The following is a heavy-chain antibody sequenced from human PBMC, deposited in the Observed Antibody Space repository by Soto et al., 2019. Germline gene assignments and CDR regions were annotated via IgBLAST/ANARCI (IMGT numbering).Heavy chain of an antibody. Sequence: EVQLVESGGGLVQPGGTLRLSCAASGFTLSSYWVSWVRQAPGKGLEWVANIKQDGSEKYYVASVKGRFTISRDNAETSVSLQRNSLRAEDTAVYYCAREGRGSSGFDYWGQGTLVTVSS. CDR2: IKQDGSEK. V-gene: IGHV3-7*01. D-gene: IGHD6-19*01. CDR3: AREGRGSSGFDY. J-gene: IGHJ4*02. CDR1: GFTLSSYW.